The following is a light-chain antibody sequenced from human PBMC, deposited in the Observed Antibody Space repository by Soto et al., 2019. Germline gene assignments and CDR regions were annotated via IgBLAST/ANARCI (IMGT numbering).Light chain of an antibody. CDR1: SSDVGTYNL. Sequence: QSVLTQPPSASGTPGQSITISCTGTSSDVGTYNLVSWYQQHPGKAPKLMIYEGSKRPSGVSNRFSGSKSGNTASLTISGLQAEDEADYYCCSYATSGYVFGTGTKVTVL. V-gene: IGLV2-23*01. J-gene: IGLJ1*01. CDR3: CSYATSGYV. CDR2: EGS.